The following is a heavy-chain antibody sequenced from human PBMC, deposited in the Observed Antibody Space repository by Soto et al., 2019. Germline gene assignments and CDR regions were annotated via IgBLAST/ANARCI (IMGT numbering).Heavy chain of an antibody. CDR2: IWYDGSNK. Sequence: PGGSLRLSCAASGFTFSSYGMHWVRQAPGKGLEWVAVIWYDGSNKYYADSVKGRFTISRDNSKNTLYLQMNSLRAEDTAVYYCAREGGDSRASYYFDYWGQGTLVTVSS. D-gene: IGHD2-21*01. CDR1: GFTFSSYG. CDR3: AREGGDSRASYYFDY. J-gene: IGHJ4*02. V-gene: IGHV3-33*01.